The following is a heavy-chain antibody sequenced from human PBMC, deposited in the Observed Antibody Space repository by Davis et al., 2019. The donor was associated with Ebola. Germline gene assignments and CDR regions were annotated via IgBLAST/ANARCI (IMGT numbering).Heavy chain of an antibody. CDR1: GDSVSSGSYY. CDR2: IYTGGST. V-gene: IGHV4-61*09. J-gene: IGHJ6*02. Sequence: PSETLSLTCTVSGDSVSSGSYYWSWIRQPAGKGLEWIGHIYTGGSTNYNPSLKSRVPISLDTFRNQVSLRLSAVTAADSGIYYCARNLSALWNGHLQTPSSYYGVDVWGQGTTVTVSS. D-gene: IGHD1-1*01. CDR3: ARNLSALWNGHLQTPSSYYGVDV.